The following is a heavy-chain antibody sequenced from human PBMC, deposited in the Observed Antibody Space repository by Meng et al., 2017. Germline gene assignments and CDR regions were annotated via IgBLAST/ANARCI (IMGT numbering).Heavy chain of an antibody. V-gene: IGHV2-5*02. CDR3: AHCLYSSSCDY. J-gene: IGHJ4*02. CDR1: GFSLSTSGVG. CDR2: IYWDDDQ. D-gene: IGHD6-13*01. Sequence: QLTLEESGPTLVKPPQTLPLTCTFSGFSLSTSGVGVGWIRQAPGKDLEWLALIYWDDDQRYSPSLKSRLTITKDTSKNQVVLTMTNMDPVATATYYCAHCLYSSSCDYWGQGTLVTVSS.